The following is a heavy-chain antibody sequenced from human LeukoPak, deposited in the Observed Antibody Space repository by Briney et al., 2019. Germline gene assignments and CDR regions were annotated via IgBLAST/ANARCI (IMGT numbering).Heavy chain of an antibody. D-gene: IGHD1-26*01. J-gene: IGHJ4*01. CDR3: APSAAWDRRAFDV. V-gene: IGHV4-61*01. CDR1: GGSISSGSYY. Sequence: NTSQTLSLTCTVSGGSISSGSYYWSWVRQSPGKGLEWIGYLLYGASTNYHPSLKSRVSISVDTTKNQFFLSLTSVTTADTAVYFCAPSAAWDRRAFDVWGHGILVTVSS. CDR2: LLYGAST.